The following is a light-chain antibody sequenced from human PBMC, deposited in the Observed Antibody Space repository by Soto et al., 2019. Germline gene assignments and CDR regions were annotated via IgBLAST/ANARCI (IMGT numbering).Light chain of an antibody. J-gene: IGKJ4*01. CDR3: QQSDNFFRA. Sequence: DIQMTQSPSSLSASVGDRVTITCQASQDISNYFNWYQQKPGKAPKLLIYDASNLETGVPSRFSGSGSGTDFTFTISGLQAEDIATYCYQQSDNFFRAFCGGTKVEIK. CDR1: QDISNY. V-gene: IGKV1-33*01. CDR2: DAS.